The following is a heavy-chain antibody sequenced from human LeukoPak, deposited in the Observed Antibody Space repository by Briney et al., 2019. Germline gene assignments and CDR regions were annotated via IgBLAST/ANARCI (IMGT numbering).Heavy chain of an antibody. CDR2: ISGYNGNT. J-gene: IGHJ5*02. V-gene: IGHV1-18*01. D-gene: IGHD7-27*01. CDR3: ARDFAWGSGGAPIDDNWLDP. CDR1: GYTFSNYG. Sequence: ASVKVSCKASGYTFSNYGITWVRQAPGHGLEWMGWISGYNGNTNYAQRFQGRATMTTDTSTSTAYMELRSLRFDDTAVYYCARDFAWGSGGAPIDDNWLDPWGQGTLVTVSS.